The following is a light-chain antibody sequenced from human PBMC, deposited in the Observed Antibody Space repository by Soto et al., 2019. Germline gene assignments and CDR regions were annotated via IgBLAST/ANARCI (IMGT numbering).Light chain of an antibody. CDR2: GAS. Sequence: EIVMTQSPATLSVSPGGRAALSCRASQSISDTLAWYQQKPGQAPRLLIYGASIRATDIPDRFSGSGSGTDFTLTISRLEPEDFAVYYCQQYGSPPITFGQGTRLEIK. CDR1: QSISDT. V-gene: IGKV3-20*01. CDR3: QQYGSPPIT. J-gene: IGKJ5*01.